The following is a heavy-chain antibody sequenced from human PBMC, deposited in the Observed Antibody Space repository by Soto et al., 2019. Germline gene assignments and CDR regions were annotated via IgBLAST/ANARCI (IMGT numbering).Heavy chain of an antibody. J-gene: IGHJ5*02. CDR3: ARVRLYCSATSCYLDP. D-gene: IGHD2-2*01. CDR2: MHHSGTT. Sequence: PSETLSLTCGVSCDSISSTNWWHWVRQPPGKGLEWIGEMHHSGTTNYNPSLKSRVAISVDKSKNQFSLKLNSVTAADTAVYYCARVRLYCSATSCYLDPWGQGTLVTVSS. V-gene: IGHV4-4*02. CDR1: CDSISSTNW.